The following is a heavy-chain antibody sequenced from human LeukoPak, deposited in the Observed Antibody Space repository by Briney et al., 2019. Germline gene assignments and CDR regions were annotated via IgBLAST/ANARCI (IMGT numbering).Heavy chain of an antibody. CDR1: GGSISSYY. CDR3: ARDIGAYYGSGSNWFDP. Sequence: SETLSLTCTVSGGSISSYYWSWIRQPAGKGLEWIGRIYTSGNTNYNPSLKSRITMSLDTSKNQFSLQLNSVTPEDTAVYYCARDIGAYYGSGSNWFDPWGQGTLVTVSS. CDR2: IYTSGNT. V-gene: IGHV4-4*07. D-gene: IGHD3-10*01. J-gene: IGHJ5*02.